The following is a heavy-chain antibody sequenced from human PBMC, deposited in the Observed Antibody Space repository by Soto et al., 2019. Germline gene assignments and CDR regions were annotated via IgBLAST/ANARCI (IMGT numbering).Heavy chain of an antibody. V-gene: IGHV3-23*01. CDR3: AKDKVPWYYYDSSGYYYVPSLDY. J-gene: IGHJ4*02. CDR2: ISGSGGST. D-gene: IGHD3-22*01. CDR1: GFTFSSYA. Sequence: EVQLLESGGGLVQPGGSLRLSCAASGFTFSSYAMSWVRQAPGKGLEWVSAISGSGGSTYYADSVKGRFTISRDNSKNTLYLQMNSLRAEDKAVYYCAKDKVPWYYYDSSGYYYVPSLDYWGQGTLVTVSS.